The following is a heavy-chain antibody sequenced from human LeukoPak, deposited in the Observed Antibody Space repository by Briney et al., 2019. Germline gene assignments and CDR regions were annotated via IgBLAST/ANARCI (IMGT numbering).Heavy chain of an antibody. CDR3: ARDDSSGSTYYFDY. V-gene: IGHV3-30*01. CDR1: GFTFSSYA. CDR2: ISYDGSNK. D-gene: IGHD3-22*01. Sequence: WGSLRLSCAASGFTFSSYAMHWVRQAPGKGLEWVAVISYDGSNKYYADSVKGRFTISRDNSKNPLYLQMNSLRAEDTAVYYCARDDSSGSTYYFDYWGQGTLVTVSS. J-gene: IGHJ4*02.